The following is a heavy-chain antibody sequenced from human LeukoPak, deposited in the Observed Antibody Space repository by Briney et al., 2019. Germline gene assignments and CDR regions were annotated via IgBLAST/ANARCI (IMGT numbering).Heavy chain of an antibody. D-gene: IGHD3-22*01. Sequence: ASVKVSCKASGYTFTSYGISWVRQAPGQGLEWMGWISAYNGNTNYAQKLQGRVTMTTDTSTSTAYMELRSLRSEDTAVYYCARLVTMIVARGAFDIWGQGTMVTVSS. V-gene: IGHV1-18*01. CDR2: ISAYNGNT. J-gene: IGHJ3*02. CDR3: ARLVTMIVARGAFDI. CDR1: GYTFTSYG.